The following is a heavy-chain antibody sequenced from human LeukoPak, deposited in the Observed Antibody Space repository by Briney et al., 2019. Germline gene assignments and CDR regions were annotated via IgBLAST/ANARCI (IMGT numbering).Heavy chain of an antibody. CDR3: ARGPRSSTVTTRGKKYYFDY. J-gene: IGHJ4*02. V-gene: IGHV1-8*01. CDR2: MNPNSGNT. Sequence: ASVKVSCKASGYTFTSYDINWVRQATGQGLEWMGWMNPNSGNTGYAQKFQGRVTMTRNTSISTAYMELSSLRSEDTAVYYCARGPRSSTVTTRGKKYYFDYWGQGTLVTVSS. CDR1: GYTFTSYD. D-gene: IGHD4-17*01.